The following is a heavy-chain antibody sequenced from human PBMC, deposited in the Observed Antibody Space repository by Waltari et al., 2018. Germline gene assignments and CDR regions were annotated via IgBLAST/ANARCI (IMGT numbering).Heavy chain of an antibody. V-gene: IGHV1-46*01. CDR3: ARAEDDYGDYDSMGWFDP. Sequence: QVQLVQSGAEVKKPGASVKVSCKASGYTFTSYYMHWVRQAPGQGLEWMGIINPSGGSTSDEQKFKGRVTMTRDTSTSTVYMELSSLRSEDTAVYYCARAEDDYGDYDSMGWFDPWGQGTLVTVSS. J-gene: IGHJ5*02. CDR1: GYTFTSYY. CDR2: INPSGGST. D-gene: IGHD4-17*01.